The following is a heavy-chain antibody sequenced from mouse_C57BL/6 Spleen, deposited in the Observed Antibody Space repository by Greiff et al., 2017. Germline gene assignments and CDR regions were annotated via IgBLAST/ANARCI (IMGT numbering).Heavy chain of an antibody. CDR2: ISSGGDYI. J-gene: IGHJ4*01. D-gene: IGHD2-4*01. CDR3: TRDDYDYAMDY. CDR1: GFTFSSYA. Sequence: EVNLVEPGEGLVKPGGSLKLSCAASGFTFSSYAMSWVRQTPEKRLEWVAYISSGGDYIYYADTVKGRFTISRDNARNTLYLQMSRLKSEATAMYYCTRDDYDYAMDYWGQGTSVTVSS. V-gene: IGHV5-9-1*02.